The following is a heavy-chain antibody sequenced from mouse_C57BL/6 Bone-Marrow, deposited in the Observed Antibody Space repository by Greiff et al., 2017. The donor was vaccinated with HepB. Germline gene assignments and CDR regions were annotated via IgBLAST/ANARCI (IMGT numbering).Heavy chain of an antibody. Sequence: QVQLQQPGAELVRPGSSVKLSCKASGYTFTSYWMHWVKQRPIQGLEWIGNINPSDSETHYNQKFKDKATLTVDKSSSTAYMQLSSLTSEDSAVYYCAGGHYYGSSYLDCWGQGTTLTVSS. CDR2: INPSDSET. D-gene: IGHD1-1*01. CDR3: AGGHYYGSSYLDC. J-gene: IGHJ2*01. CDR1: GYTFTSYW. V-gene: IGHV1-52*01.